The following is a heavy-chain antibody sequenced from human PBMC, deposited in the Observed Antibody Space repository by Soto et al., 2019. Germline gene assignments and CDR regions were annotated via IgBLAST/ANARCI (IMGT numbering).Heavy chain of an antibody. V-gene: IGHV1-24*01. D-gene: IGHD3-3*01. Sequence: ASVKVSCKVSGYTLTELSMHWVRQAPGKGLEWMGGFDPEDGETIYAQKFQGRVTMTEDTSTDTAYMELSSLRSEDTAVYYCATDVVFEIFGVDLNPRDYGMDVWGQGTTVTVSS. CDR2: FDPEDGET. CDR3: ATDVVFEIFGVDLNPRDYGMDV. CDR1: GYTLTELS. J-gene: IGHJ6*02.